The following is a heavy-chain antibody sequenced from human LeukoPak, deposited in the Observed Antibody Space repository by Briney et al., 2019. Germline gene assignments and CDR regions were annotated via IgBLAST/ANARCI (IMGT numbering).Heavy chain of an antibody. Sequence: PSETLSLTCTVSGYSINSISSTYYWGWVRQSPGKGLEGIGSIYHSGSTYYNPSLQSRVTISIDTSKNQFSLKLRSVTAADTAVYYCARLRVQNYGGNWGFDYWGQGPLVTVSS. CDR3: ARLRVQNYGGNWGFDY. V-gene: IGHV4-38-2*02. J-gene: IGHJ4*02. CDR2: IYHSGST. D-gene: IGHD4-23*01. CDR1: GYSINSISSTYY.